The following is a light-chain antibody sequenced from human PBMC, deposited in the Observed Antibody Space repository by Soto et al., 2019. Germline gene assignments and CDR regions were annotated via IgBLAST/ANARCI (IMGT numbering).Light chain of an antibody. Sequence: DLLFTQSPSFLSASVGDRGTITFRSMQGISNYLAWYQQKPGKAPKLLIYAASTRQSGVSSRFRGSGSGTTFTLTISSLQTEDFATYYCKQLNTYPLTFGGGTKVDIK. CDR3: KQLNTYPLT. V-gene: IGKV1-9*01. J-gene: IGKJ4*01. CDR2: AAS. CDR1: QGISNY.